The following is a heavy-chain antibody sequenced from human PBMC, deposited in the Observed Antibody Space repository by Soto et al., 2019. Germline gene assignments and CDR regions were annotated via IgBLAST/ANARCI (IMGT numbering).Heavy chain of an antibody. V-gene: IGHV3-21*04. J-gene: IGHJ3*02. CDR1: GFTFSSYS. Sequence: EVQLVESGGGLVKPGGSLRLSCAASGFTFSSYSMNWVRQAPGKGLEWVSSISSSSSYIYYADSVKGRFTISRDNAKNSLYLQMNSLRAEDTAVYYCARVGQQLGGDAFDIWGQGTMVTVSS. D-gene: IGHD6-13*01. CDR2: ISSSSSYI. CDR3: ARVGQQLGGDAFDI.